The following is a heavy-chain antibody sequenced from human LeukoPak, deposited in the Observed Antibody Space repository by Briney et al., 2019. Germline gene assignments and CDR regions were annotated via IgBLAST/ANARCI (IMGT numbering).Heavy chain of an antibody. D-gene: IGHD2-2*01. J-gene: IGHJ5*01. Sequence: SETLSLTCTISDGSISNYYWSWIRQPPGKGLEWIGYIFSGGSTNYNPSLKRRVTISADTSKTQFSLKLSSVTAADTAVYFCARHPSALSRFDSWGQGTLVTVSS. V-gene: IGHV4-59*08. CDR2: IFSGGST. CDR1: DGSISNYY. CDR3: ARHPSALSRFDS.